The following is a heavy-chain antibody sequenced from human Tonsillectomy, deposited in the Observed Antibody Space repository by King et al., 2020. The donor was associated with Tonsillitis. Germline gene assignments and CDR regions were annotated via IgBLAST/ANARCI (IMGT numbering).Heavy chain of an antibody. CDR1: GFTFSDYY. CDR2: ISSSGNTR. CDR3: ARAARGVDY. J-gene: IGHJ4*02. Sequence: VKLVESGGGLVKPGGSLRLSCETSGFTFSDYYMSWLRQAPGKGLEWISYISSSGNTRYYADSVRGRFTISRDNAKKSTYLQMNSLRVEDTAVYYCARAARGVDYWGQGTLVTVSS. V-gene: IGHV3-11*01. D-gene: IGHD6-25*01.